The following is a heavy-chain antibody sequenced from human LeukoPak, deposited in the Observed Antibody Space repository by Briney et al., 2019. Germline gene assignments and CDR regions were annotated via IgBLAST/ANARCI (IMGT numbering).Heavy chain of an antibody. J-gene: IGHJ3*02. CDR3: AREGPLTEYCSGGSCYSYAFDI. D-gene: IGHD2-15*01. V-gene: IGHV3-30*02. Sequence: GSLSLSCAASGFTFSSYGMHWVRQAPGKGLEWEAFIRYDGSNKYYADSVKGRFTISRDNAKHSLYLQMNSLRAEDTAVYYCAREGPLTEYCSGGSCYSYAFDIWGQGTMVTVSS. CDR1: GFTFSSYG. CDR2: IRYDGSNK.